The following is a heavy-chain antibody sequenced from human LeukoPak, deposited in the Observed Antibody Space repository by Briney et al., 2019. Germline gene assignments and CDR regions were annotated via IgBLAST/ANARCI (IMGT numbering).Heavy chain of an antibody. CDR1: GFTFDDYG. Sequence: GGSLRLSCAASGFTFDDYGMSWVGQAPRKRLGWVSGIIWNGGSTGYADSVKGRFTISRDNAKNSLYLQMNSLRAEDTALYYCARDRPGDYDSSGYPPPSWFDPWGQGTLVTVSS. D-gene: IGHD3-22*01. CDR2: IIWNGGST. J-gene: IGHJ5*02. V-gene: IGHV3-20*04. CDR3: ARDRPGDYDSSGYPPPSWFDP.